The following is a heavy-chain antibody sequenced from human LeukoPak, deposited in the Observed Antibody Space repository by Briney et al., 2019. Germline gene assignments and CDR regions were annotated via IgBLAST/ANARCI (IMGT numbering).Heavy chain of an antibody. D-gene: IGHD6-13*01. CDR1: GGTFSSYA. CDR3: ARDYESSWSAFDI. J-gene: IGHJ3*02. CDR2: IIPLLGIA. V-gene: IGHV1-69*04. Sequence: AASLKVSCKASGGTFSSYAISWVRQAPGQGLEWIGRIIPLLGIANYAQKFQGRVKITADKSTSTAYMELSSLRSEDTAVYYCARDYESSWSAFDIWGQGTMVTVSS.